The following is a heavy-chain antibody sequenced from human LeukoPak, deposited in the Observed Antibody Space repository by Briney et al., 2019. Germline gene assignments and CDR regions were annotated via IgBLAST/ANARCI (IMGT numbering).Heavy chain of an antibody. CDR2: ISSSLDSNI. D-gene: IGHD6-13*01. CDR3: AKDMAPVVAAGRAFDI. Sequence: GGSLRLSCAASGFTFNVYSMNWVRQAPGKGLEWVSFISSSLDSNIYYADSVKGRFTISRDNAKNSLYLQMNSLRAEDTALYYCAKDMAPVVAAGRAFDIWGQGTMVTVSS. V-gene: IGHV3-48*01. J-gene: IGHJ3*02. CDR1: GFTFNVYS.